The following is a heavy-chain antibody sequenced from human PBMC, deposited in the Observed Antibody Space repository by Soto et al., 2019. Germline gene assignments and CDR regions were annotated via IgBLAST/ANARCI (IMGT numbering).Heavy chain of an antibody. D-gene: IGHD3-3*01. CDR2: INAGNGNT. CDR1: GYTFTRYA. J-gene: IGHJ4*02. CDR3: ARGYDFWSGYLFDY. V-gene: IGHV1-3*01. Sequence: ASVKGSCKASGYTFTRYAVHWVRQAPGQRLEWMGWINAGNGNTKYSQKFQGRVTITRDTSASTAYMELSSLRSEDTAVYYCARGYDFWSGYLFDYWGQGTLVTVSS.